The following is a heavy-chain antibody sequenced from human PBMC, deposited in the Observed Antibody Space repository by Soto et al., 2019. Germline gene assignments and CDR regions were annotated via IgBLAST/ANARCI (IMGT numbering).Heavy chain of an antibody. Sequence: TGGSLRLSCAASGFTFSNYWMSWVRQAPGKGLEWVANIKQDGSQKWYVDSVKGRFTTPRDNAKNSLYLQMNSLRVEDTAVYYCARGDYYDTSGPFSDAFDIWGRGTMVTVS. D-gene: IGHD3-22*01. CDR2: IKQDGSQK. CDR3: ARGDYYDTSGPFSDAFDI. V-gene: IGHV3-7*04. J-gene: IGHJ3*02. CDR1: GFTFSNYW.